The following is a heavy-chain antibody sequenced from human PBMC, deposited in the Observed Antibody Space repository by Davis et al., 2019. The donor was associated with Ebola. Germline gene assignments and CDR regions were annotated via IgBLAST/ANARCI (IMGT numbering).Heavy chain of an antibody. V-gene: IGHV3-23*01. CDR1: GFTFSSYG. Sequence: GESLKISCAASGFTFSSYGMHWVRQAPGKGLEWVSAISGSGGSTYYADSVKGRFTISRDNSKNTLYLQMNSLRAEDTAVYYCAKAKTTVTTYGDYWGQGTLVTVSS. CDR2: ISGSGGST. CDR3: AKAKTTVTTYGDY. D-gene: IGHD4-17*01. J-gene: IGHJ4*02.